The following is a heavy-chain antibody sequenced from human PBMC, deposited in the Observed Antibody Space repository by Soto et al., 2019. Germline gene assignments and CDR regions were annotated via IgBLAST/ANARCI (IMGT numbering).Heavy chain of an antibody. V-gene: IGHV1-8*01. Sequence: SVKVSCKASGYTFTNSDINWVRQASGQGLEWVGWLNPKSGYTGFAGKFQGRVTMTRNNFISTAYMELSSLTSEDTAVYYCARTHGDLDYWGQGTLVTVSS. D-gene: IGHD4-17*01. CDR1: GYTFTNSD. J-gene: IGHJ4*02. CDR2: LNPKSGYT. CDR3: ARTHGDLDY.